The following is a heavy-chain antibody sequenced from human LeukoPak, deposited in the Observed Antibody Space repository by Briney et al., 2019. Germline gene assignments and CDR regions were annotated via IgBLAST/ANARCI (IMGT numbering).Heavy chain of an antibody. CDR1: GGSISSSSYH. Sequence: SETLSLTCTVSGGSISSSSYHWAWIRQPPGKGLEWIGSIYYTGSTNYNPPLKSRVTMSVDTSKNQFSLKLSSVTAADTAVYYCARSLWAFDIWGQGTMVTVSS. J-gene: IGHJ3*02. CDR3: ARSLWAFDI. CDR2: IYYTGST. V-gene: IGHV4-39*07. D-gene: IGHD3-16*01.